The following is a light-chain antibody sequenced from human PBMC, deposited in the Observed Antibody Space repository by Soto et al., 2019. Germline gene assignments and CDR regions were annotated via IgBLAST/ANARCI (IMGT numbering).Light chain of an antibody. J-gene: IGKJ4*01. Sequence: DIQMTQSPSSLSASVGDRVTITCRASQNIRSYLNWYQVKSGKAPKNLIYGASSLQTGVPSRFSGSGSGTDFTLTISGLQHEDFATYYCQQSYILPLTFGGGTRVDIK. CDR1: QNIRSY. V-gene: IGKV1-39*01. CDR2: GAS. CDR3: QQSYILPLT.